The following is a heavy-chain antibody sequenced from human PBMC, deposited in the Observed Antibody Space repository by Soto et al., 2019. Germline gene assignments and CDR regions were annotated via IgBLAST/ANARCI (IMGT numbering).Heavy chain of an antibody. CDR3: ARRVVTAAFDI. J-gene: IGHJ3*02. CDR2: SIPVFGTA. CDR1: GGTFSTYS. Sequence: QVQLVQSGAEVKKPGSSVKVSCKASGGTFSTYSISWARQAPAQGLEWMGGSIPVFGTANYAQKFQGRVTITADKSTSTAYMELSSLRSEDTAVYYCARRVVTAAFDIWGQGTMVTVSS. V-gene: IGHV1-69*06. D-gene: IGHD2-21*02.